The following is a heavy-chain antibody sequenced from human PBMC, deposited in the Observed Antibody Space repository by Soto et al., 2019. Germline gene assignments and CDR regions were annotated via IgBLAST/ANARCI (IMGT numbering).Heavy chain of an antibody. CDR3: ARGGGVGVAGSAAFDM. CDR2: INPATGAA. J-gene: IGHJ3*02. D-gene: IGHD3-3*01. Sequence: QLHLVQSGAVVKKPGASVTVSCSASGYPVTAYYMHWVRQAPGRGLEWMGGINPATGAAKYTQTFPGRVTMTRYTSTRKVFMELSGLTSVDTAVFYCARGGGVGVAGSAAFDMWGQGTLVTVSS. V-gene: IGHV1-2*02. CDR1: GYPVTAYY.